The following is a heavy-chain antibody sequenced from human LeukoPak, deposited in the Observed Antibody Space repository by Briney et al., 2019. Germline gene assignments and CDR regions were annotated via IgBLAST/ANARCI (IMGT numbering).Heavy chain of an antibody. CDR2: IWYDGSNK. D-gene: IGHD4-17*01. J-gene: IGHJ4*02. CDR3: ARLYGDYVSLDY. V-gene: IGHV3-33*01. Sequence: GGSLRLSCAASGFTFSSYGMHWVRQAPGKGLEWVAVIWYDGSNKYYADSVKGRFTISRDNSKNTLYLQMNSLRAEDTAVYYRARLYGDYVSLDYWGQGTLVTVSS. CDR1: GFTFSSYG.